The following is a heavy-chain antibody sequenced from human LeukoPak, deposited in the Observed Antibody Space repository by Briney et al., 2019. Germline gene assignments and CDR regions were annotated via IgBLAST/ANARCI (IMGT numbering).Heavy chain of an antibody. Sequence: PGGSLRLSCVASGFTFSNSWMGWVRQAPGKGLEWVANINQDGSGKNYVNSVKGRFSISRDNTKNSVWLQMNSLRAEDTALYYCTRDGDWGQGTLVIVSS. V-gene: IGHV3-7*03. J-gene: IGHJ1*01. CDR1: GFTFSNSW. CDR3: TRDGD. CDR2: INQDGSGK. D-gene: IGHD3-3*01.